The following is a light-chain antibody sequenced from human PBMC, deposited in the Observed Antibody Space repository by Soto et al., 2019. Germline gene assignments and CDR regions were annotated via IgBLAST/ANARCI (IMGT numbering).Light chain of an antibody. J-gene: IGLJ2*01. Sequence: QSALTQPASVSGSPGQSITISCTGTSSDDGSYNLVSWYQHHPGKAPKLMIYEVTNRPSGVSNRFSGSKSGNTAFLTISGLQAEDEADYHCCSYAGSRTLVFGGGTKLTVL. CDR3: CSYAGSRTLV. CDR2: EVT. V-gene: IGLV2-23*02. CDR1: SSDDGSYNL.